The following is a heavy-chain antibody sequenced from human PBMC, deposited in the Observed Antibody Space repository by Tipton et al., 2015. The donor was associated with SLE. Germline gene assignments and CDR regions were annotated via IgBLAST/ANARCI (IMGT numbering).Heavy chain of an antibody. Sequence: TLSLTCAVSGYSISSGYYWGWIRQPPGKGLEYIGSIYYSGSPYYNPSLKSRVTISVDTSKNQFSLKLSSVTAADTAVYYCARRGIAVAGIHWYFDLWGRGTLVTVSS. V-gene: IGHV4-38-2*01. CDR2: IYYSGSP. D-gene: IGHD6-19*01. J-gene: IGHJ2*01. CDR3: ARRGIAVAGIHWYFDL. CDR1: GYSISSGYY.